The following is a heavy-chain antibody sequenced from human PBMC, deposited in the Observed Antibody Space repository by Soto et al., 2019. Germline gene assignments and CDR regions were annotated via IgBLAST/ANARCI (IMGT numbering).Heavy chain of an antibody. Sequence: SQTLTLTCAISGDSVSSNSAAWNWIRQSPSRVLEWLGRTYYRSKWYNDYAVSVKSRITINPDTSKNQISLQLNSVTPEDTAVYYCAYCRDIYWEFCAHFDYWGLGILVTVSS. J-gene: IGHJ4*02. CDR1: GDSVSSNSAA. V-gene: IGHV6-1*01. CDR3: AYCRDIYWEFCAHFDY. CDR2: TYYRSKWYN. D-gene: IGHD1-26*01.